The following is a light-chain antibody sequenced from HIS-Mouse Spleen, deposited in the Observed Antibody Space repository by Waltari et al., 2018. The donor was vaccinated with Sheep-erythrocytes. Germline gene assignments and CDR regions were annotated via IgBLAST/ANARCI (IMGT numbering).Light chain of an antibody. CDR1: QSLLHSNGYNY. Sequence: DIVMPQSPLSLPVIPGEPASISCRSSQSLLHSNGYNYLDWDLQKPGQSPQLLIYLGSNRASGVPDRFSGSGSGTDFTLKISRVEAEDVGVYYCMQALQTPWTFGQGTKVEIK. J-gene: IGKJ1*01. CDR2: LGS. CDR3: MQALQTPWT. V-gene: IGKV2-28*01.